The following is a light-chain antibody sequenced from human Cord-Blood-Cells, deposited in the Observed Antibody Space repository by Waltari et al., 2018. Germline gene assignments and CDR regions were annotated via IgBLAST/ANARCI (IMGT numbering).Light chain of an antibody. Sequence: QSALTQPASVSGSPGQSITISCTGTSSDVGGYNYVSWYQQDPGKAPRLMIYDVIKRPSGVSNLFSGYNSGNTASLTISGLQAEDEADYYCSSYTSSSTYVFGTGTKVTVL. V-gene: IGLV2-14*01. CDR1: SSDVGGYNY. CDR2: DVI. J-gene: IGLJ1*01. CDR3: SSYTSSSTYV.